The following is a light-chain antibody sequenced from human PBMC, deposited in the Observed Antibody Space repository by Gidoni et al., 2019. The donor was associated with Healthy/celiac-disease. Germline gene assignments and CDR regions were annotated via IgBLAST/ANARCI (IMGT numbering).Light chain of an antibody. V-gene: IGKV3-11*01. CDR3: QQRSNWPCS. Sequence: EIVSTQSPATLSLSPGERATLSCRASQSVSSYLAWYQQKPGQAPRLLIYDASNRATGIPARFSGSGSGTDFTLTISSLEPEDFAVYYCQQRSNWPCSFXQXTKLEIK. CDR1: QSVSSY. CDR2: DAS. J-gene: IGKJ2*04.